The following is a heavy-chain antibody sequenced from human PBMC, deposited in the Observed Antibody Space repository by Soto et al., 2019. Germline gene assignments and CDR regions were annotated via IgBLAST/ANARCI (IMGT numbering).Heavy chain of an antibody. J-gene: IGHJ6*02. CDR3: AKVRASYLSASYFYYGLDV. D-gene: IGHD3-10*01. CDR2: ISGSGSSV. Sequence: VELLESGGGLVRPGGSLRLSCAASGFTFSHYVLSWVRQSPERGLEWVSSISGSGSSVYVADSVRGRFIMSRDLSTNTVSLQRNSLRAEDTAVYYCAKVRASYLSASYFYYGLDVWGQGTTVTVSS. CDR1: GFTFSHYV. V-gene: IGHV3-23*01.